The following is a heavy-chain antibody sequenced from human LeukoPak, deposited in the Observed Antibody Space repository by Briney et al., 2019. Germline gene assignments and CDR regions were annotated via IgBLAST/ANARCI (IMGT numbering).Heavy chain of an antibody. CDR2: IKNDGAVK. V-gene: IGHV3-7*01. J-gene: IGHJ4*02. D-gene: IGHD6-13*01. Sequence: PGGSLRLSCAASGFTFSSYAMTWVRQAPGKGLEWVANIKNDGAVKNYVDSVKGRFTISRDNAKNSLYLQMNSLRAEDTAVHYCAKDSYSKGDFWGQGVLVTVSS. CDR1: GFTFSSYA. CDR3: AKDSYSKGDF.